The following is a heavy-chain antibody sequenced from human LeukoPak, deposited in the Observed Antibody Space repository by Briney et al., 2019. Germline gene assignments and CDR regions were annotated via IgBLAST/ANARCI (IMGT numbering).Heavy chain of an antibody. CDR3: AKMVECSGGSCYSLYYYYYGMDV. D-gene: IGHD2-15*01. CDR1: GFTFSSYW. J-gene: IGHJ6*02. V-gene: IGHV3-30*18. Sequence: GGSLRLSCAASGFTFSSYWMTWVRQAPGKGLEWVAVISYDGSNKYYADSVKGRFTISRDNSKNTLYLQMNSLRAEDTAVYYCAKMVECSGGSCYSLYYYYYGMDVWGQGTTVTVSS. CDR2: ISYDGSNK.